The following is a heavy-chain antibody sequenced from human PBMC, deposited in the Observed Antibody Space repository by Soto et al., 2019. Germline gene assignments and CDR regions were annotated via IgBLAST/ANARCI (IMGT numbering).Heavy chain of an antibody. Sequence: SETLSLTCTVSGGSISSSSYYWGWIRQPPGKGLEWIGSIYYSGSTYYNPSLKSRVTISVDTSKNQFSLKLSSVTAADTAVYYCARDGEGYCISTSCYKYGMDVWGQGTTVTVSS. D-gene: IGHD2-2*02. J-gene: IGHJ6*02. CDR2: IYYSGST. CDR3: ARDGEGYCISTSCYKYGMDV. V-gene: IGHV4-39*02. CDR1: GGSISSSSYY.